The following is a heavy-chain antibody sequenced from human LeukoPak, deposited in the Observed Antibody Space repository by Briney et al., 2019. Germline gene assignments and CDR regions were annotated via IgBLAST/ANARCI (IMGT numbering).Heavy chain of an antibody. J-gene: IGHJ4*02. CDR1: GFTFSSYS. V-gene: IGHV3-48*02. D-gene: IGHD5-12*01. Sequence: GGSLRLSCVASGFTFSSYSLNWVRQAPGKGLEWVSYIGRTGTIYYADSVKGRFTISRDNAMSSLYLQMNSLRDEDTAVYYCARDVSGYDCGFDYWGRGTLVTVSS. CDR2: IGRTGTI. CDR3: ARDVSGYDCGFDY.